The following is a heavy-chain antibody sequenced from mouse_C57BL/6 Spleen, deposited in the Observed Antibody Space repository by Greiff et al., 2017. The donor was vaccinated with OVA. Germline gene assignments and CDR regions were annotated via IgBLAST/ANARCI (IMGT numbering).Heavy chain of an antibody. V-gene: IGHV1-26*01. J-gene: IGHJ3*01. CDR3: ARGDDYFWFAY. CDR1: GYTFTDYY. D-gene: IGHD2-4*01. CDR2: INPNNGGT. Sequence: VQLQQSGPELVKPGASVKISCKASGYTFTDYYMHWVKQSHGKSLEWIGDINPNNGGTSYNQKFKGKATLTVDKSSSTAYMELRSLTSEDSAVYYCARGDDYFWFAYWGQGTLVTVSA.